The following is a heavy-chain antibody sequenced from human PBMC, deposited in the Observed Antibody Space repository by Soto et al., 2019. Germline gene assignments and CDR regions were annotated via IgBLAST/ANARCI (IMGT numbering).Heavy chain of an antibody. J-gene: IGHJ4*02. CDR3: ARAGYCSGGTCFHGNCDY. D-gene: IGHD2-15*01. CDR2: INPNGGST. Sequence: QVQLVQSGAEVKRPGASVKVSCKASGYTFTTYYMHWVRQAPGQGLEWLGIINPNGGSTTYAQKFQGRVTMTRDTSTSTVYLELSSLRPEDTAVYDCARAGYCSGGTCFHGNCDYWGQGTLVTVSA. V-gene: IGHV1-46*01. CDR1: GYTFTTYY.